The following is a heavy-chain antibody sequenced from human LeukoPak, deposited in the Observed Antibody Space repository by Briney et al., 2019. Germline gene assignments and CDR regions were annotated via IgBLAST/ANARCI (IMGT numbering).Heavy chain of an antibody. CDR3: ARSYCIGTNCYSHLFDY. V-gene: IGHV1-2*06. CDR1: GYTFTGDY. Sequence: AASVKVSCKASGYTFTGDYLHWVRQAPGQGLEWVGRINPNSGGANYAQNFQGRVTMTRDTSISTAHMELSRLRSDDTAVYYCARSYCIGTNCYSHLFDYWGQGTLVTVSS. CDR2: INPNSGGA. J-gene: IGHJ4*02. D-gene: IGHD2-2*01.